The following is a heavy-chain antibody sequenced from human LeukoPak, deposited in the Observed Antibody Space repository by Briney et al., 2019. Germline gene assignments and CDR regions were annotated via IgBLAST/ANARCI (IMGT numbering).Heavy chain of an antibody. CDR2: VRGSGGST. V-gene: IGHV3-23*01. CDR1: GFTFSSYA. Sequence: TGGSLRLSCAASGFTFSSYAMSWVRQAPGKGLEWVSVVRGSGGSTDYADSVKGRCTITGDNPKNTLYLQMNSLRAEDTAVYYCARGGYCGGGTCYSGAFDIWGQGTMVTVSS. J-gene: IGHJ3*02. CDR3: ARGGYCGGGTCYSGAFDI. D-gene: IGHD2-15*01.